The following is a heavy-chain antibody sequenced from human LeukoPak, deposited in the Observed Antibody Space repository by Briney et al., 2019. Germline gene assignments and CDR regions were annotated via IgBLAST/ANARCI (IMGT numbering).Heavy chain of an antibody. CDR3: ARGLVGATHSLGP. Sequence: SVKVSCKASGYTFTSYYMHWVRQAPGQGLEWMGGIIPIFGTANYAQKFQGRVTITADESTSTAYMELSSLRSEDTAVYYCARGLVGATHSLGPWGQGTLVTVSS. D-gene: IGHD1-26*01. V-gene: IGHV1-69*13. J-gene: IGHJ5*02. CDR1: GYTFTSYY. CDR2: IIPIFGTA.